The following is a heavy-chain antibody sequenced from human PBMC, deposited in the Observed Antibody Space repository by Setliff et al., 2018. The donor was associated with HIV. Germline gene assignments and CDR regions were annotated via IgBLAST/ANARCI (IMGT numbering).Heavy chain of an antibody. V-gene: IGHV3-21*01. CDR2: ISSSSDYI. CDR1: GFTFSSYT. J-gene: IGHJ4*02. CDR3: ARSHPPDY. Sequence: AGGSLRLSCAASGFTFSSYTMNWVRQAPGKGLEWVSSISSSSDYIYHADSVKGRFTISRDNAKNSLFLRMNSLRAEDTAVYYCARSHPPDYWGQGTLVTVSS.